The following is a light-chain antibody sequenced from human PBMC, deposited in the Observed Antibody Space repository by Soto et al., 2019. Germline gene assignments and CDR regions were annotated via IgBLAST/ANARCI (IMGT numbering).Light chain of an antibody. Sequence: QSVLTQPASVSGSPGQSITISCTGTSSDVGGYNYVSWYQQHPGKAPKLMIYDVSNRPSGVSNRFSGSKSGNTASLTISGLQAEDEADYYCSSYTRPPVVFGGGTQLTVL. V-gene: IGLV2-14*01. CDR2: DVS. J-gene: IGLJ2*01. CDR1: SSDVGGYNY. CDR3: SSYTRPPVV.